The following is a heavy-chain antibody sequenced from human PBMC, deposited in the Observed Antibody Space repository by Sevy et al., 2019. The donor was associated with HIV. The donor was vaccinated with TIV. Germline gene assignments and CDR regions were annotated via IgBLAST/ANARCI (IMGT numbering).Heavy chain of an antibody. CDR3: ARGQYSSSRGAYYFDY. J-gene: IGHJ4*02. V-gene: IGHV4-59*01. CDR1: GGSISSYY. D-gene: IGHD6-6*01. CDR2: IYYSGST. Sequence: SETLSLTCTVSGGSISSYYWSWIRQPPGKGLEWIGYIYYSGSTNYNPSLKSRVTISLDTSNNQFSLKLSSVTAADTAVYYCARGQYSSSRGAYYFDYWGQGTLVTVSS.